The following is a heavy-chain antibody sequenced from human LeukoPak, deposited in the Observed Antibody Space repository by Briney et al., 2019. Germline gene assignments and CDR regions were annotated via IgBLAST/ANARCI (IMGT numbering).Heavy chain of an antibody. J-gene: IGHJ4*02. Sequence: ASVKVSCKASGYTFTSYDINWVRQATGQGLEWMGWMNPNSGNTGYAQKFQGRVTMTRNTSISTAYMELSSLRSEDTAVYYCARRSGYCSSTSCSFDYWGQGTLVTVSS. CDR2: MNPNSGNT. V-gene: IGHV1-8*01. CDR3: ARRSGYCSSTSCSFDY. CDR1: GYTFTSYD. D-gene: IGHD2-2*01.